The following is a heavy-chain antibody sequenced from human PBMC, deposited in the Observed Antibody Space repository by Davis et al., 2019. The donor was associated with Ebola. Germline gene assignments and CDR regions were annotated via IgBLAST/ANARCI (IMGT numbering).Heavy chain of an antibody. CDR1: GGSISSYY. CDR3: ARHVGDSSGYYYEYFDY. V-gene: IGHV4-59*08. J-gene: IGHJ4*02. CDR2: IYYSGST. D-gene: IGHD3-22*01. Sequence: SETLSLTCTVSGGSISSYYWSCIRQPPGKGLEWIGYIYYSGSTNYNPSLKSRVTISVDTSKNQFSLKLSSVTAADTAVYYCARHVGDSSGYYYEYFDYWGQGTLVTVSS.